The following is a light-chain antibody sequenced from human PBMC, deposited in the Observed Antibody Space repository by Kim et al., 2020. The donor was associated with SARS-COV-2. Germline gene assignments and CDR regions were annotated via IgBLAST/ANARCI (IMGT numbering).Light chain of an antibody. Sequence: PPSVSVSPGQAATITCSGDRLEDKYVCWYQQRSGQSPLLVIYEDTKRPSGIPERFSGSNSGNTATLTISGTQPMDEADYYCQVWDTSTGVFGTGTKVTVL. CDR1: RLEDKY. J-gene: IGLJ1*01. CDR3: QVWDTSTGV. CDR2: EDT. V-gene: IGLV3-1*01.